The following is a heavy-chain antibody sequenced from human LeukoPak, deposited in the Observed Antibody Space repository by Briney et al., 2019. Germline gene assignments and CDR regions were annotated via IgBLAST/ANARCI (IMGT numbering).Heavy chain of an antibody. CDR3: ARENYDSSGYYSGGLDY. J-gene: IGHJ4*02. V-gene: IGHV4-61*01. CDR1: GGSISSGSYY. D-gene: IGHD3-22*01. Sequence: SETLSLTCTVSGGSISSGSYYWSWIRQPPGKGLEWIGYIYYSGSTNYNPSLKSRVTISVDTSKNQFSLKLSSVTAADTAVYYCARENYDSSGYYSGGLDYWGQGTLVTVSS. CDR2: IYYSGST.